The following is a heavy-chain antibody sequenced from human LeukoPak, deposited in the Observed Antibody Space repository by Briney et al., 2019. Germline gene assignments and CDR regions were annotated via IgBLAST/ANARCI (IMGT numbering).Heavy chain of an antibody. CDR1: TVSGSSGNW. CDR2: VHKTGKT. Sequence: SETLSLTCALSTVSGSSGNWWSWVRQPPGKGLEWIGEVHKTGKTNYNPSLKTRVTISIDASKNQLSLEVTSVTAADAAVYYCARELLGAPTPGAYWGQGTRVTVSS. CDR3: ARELLGAPTPGAY. D-gene: IGHD7-27*01. J-gene: IGHJ4*02. V-gene: IGHV4-4*02.